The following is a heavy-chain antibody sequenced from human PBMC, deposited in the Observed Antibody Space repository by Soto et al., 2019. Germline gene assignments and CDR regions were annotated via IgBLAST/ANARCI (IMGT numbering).Heavy chain of an antibody. D-gene: IGHD3-10*01. CDR3: ARQFRAWVSGSHYTKYYYYYYMDV. V-gene: IGHV4-59*08. CDR1: GGSISSYY. Sequence: PSETLSLTCTVSGGSISSYYWSWIRQPPGKGLEWIGYIYYSGSTNYNPSLKSRVTISVDTSKNQFSLKLSSVTAADTAVYYCARQFRAWVSGSHYTKYYYYYYMDVWGKGTTVTVSS. J-gene: IGHJ6*03. CDR2: IYYSGST.